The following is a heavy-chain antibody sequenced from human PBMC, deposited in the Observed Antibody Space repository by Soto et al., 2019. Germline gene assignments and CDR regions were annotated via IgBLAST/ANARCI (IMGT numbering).Heavy chain of an antibody. J-gene: IGHJ1*01. Sequence: SGPTLVNPTQTLTLTCTFSGFSLSTSGVGVGWIRQPPGKALEWLALIYWDDDKRYSPSLKSRLTITKDTSKNQVVLTVTNMEPVDTATYYCARGDYCSGGSCYSAEYFQHWGQGTLVTVSS. CDR2: IYWDDDK. D-gene: IGHD2-15*01. CDR3: ARGDYCSGGSCYSAEYFQH. V-gene: IGHV2-5*02. CDR1: GFSLSTSGVG.